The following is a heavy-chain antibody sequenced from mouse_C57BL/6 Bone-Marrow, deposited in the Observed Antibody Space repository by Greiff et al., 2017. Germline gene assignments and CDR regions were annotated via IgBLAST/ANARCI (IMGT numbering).Heavy chain of an antibody. CDR3: ARAGYYYYAMDY. J-gene: IGHJ4*01. V-gene: IGHV1-26*01. CDR1: GYTFTDYY. Sequence: EVQLQQSGPELVKPGASVKISCKASGYTFTDYYMNWVKQSHGKGLEWIGDINPNYGGTSYNQKFKGKATLTVDKSSSTAYMELRILTSEDSAVYYCARAGYYYYAMDYWGQGTSATVSS. CDR2: INPNYGGT. D-gene: IGHD1-2*01.